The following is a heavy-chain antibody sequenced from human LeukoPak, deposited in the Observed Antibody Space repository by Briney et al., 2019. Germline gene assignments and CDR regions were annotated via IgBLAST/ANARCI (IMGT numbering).Heavy chain of an antibody. Sequence: SETLSLTCTVSGGSISSYYWSWIRQPPGKGLEWIGYIYYSGSTNYNPSLKSRVTISVDTSKNQFSLKLSSVTAADTAVYYCAREGGGWFDPWGQGTLVTVSS. CDR2: IYYSGST. J-gene: IGHJ5*02. CDR3: AREGGGWFDP. CDR1: GGSISSYY. V-gene: IGHV4-59*01. D-gene: IGHD4-23*01.